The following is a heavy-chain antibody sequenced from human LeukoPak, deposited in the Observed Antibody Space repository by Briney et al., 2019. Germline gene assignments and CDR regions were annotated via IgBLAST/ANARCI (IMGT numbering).Heavy chain of an antibody. V-gene: IGHV1-69*05. Sequence: AASVKVSCKASGGTFSSYAISWVRQAPGQGLEWMGRIIPIFGTANYAQKFQGRVTITTDESTSTAYMELSSLRSEDTAVYYCASDSTHYYDSWGQGTMVTVSS. D-gene: IGHD2-2*01. CDR1: GGTFSSYA. CDR2: IIPIFGTA. CDR3: ASDSTHYYDS. J-gene: IGHJ3*02.